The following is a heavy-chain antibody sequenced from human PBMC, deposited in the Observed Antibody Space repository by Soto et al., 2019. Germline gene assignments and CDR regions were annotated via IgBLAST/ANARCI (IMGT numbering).Heavy chain of an antibody. Sequence: SETLSLTCAVSGGSISSGGYSWSWIRQPPGKGLEWIGYIYHSGSTYYNPSLKSRVTISVDRSKNQFSLKLSSVTAADTAVYYCARVTGTIGDYYYYGMDVWGQGTTVTVSS. J-gene: IGHJ6*02. V-gene: IGHV4-30-2*01. CDR1: GGSISSGGYS. D-gene: IGHD1-1*01. CDR3: ARVTGTIGDYYYYGMDV. CDR2: IYHSGST.